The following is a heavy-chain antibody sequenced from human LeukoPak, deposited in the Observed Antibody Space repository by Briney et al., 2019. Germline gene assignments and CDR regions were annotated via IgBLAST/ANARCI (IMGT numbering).Heavy chain of an antibody. CDR2: ISYDGSNK. Sequence: PGRSLRLSRAASGFTFSSYAMHWVRQAPGKGLEWVAVISYDGSNKYYADSVKGRFTISRDNSKNTLYLQMNSLRAEDTAVYYCARDFSRRAPIAAAGPVYNWFDPWGQGTLVTVSS. CDR3: ARDFSRRAPIAAAGPVYNWFDP. D-gene: IGHD6-13*01. CDR1: GFTFSSYA. J-gene: IGHJ5*02. V-gene: IGHV3-30-3*01.